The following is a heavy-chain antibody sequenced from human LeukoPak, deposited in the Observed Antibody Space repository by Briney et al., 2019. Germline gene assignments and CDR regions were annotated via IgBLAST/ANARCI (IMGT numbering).Heavy chain of an antibody. J-gene: IGHJ5*02. CDR1: GYTFTGFH. CDR2: INPNSGGT. V-gene: IGHV1-2*02. Sequence: ASVKVSCKASGYTFTGFHMHWVRQAPGQGLEWMGWINPNSGGTNYAQKFQGRVTMTRDTTISTVYMELSRLRSDDTAVYYCARDRLRLGYERTNWFDPWGQGTLVTVSS. CDR3: ARDRLRLGYERTNWFDP. D-gene: IGHD2-15*01.